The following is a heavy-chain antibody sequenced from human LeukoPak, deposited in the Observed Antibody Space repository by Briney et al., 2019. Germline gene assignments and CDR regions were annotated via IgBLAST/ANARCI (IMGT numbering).Heavy chain of an antibody. D-gene: IGHD3-10*01. J-gene: IGHJ3*02. Sequence: PGGSLRLSCAASGFTFSSYAMSWVRQAPGKGLEWVSAFSGSGGDTYYADSVKGRFTISRDNSKNTLYLQMNSLRAEDTAVYYCARDGDYYGSGSYRDGFDIWGQGTMVTVSS. CDR1: GFTFSSYA. CDR2: FSGSGGDT. V-gene: IGHV3-23*01. CDR3: ARDGDYYGSGSYRDGFDI.